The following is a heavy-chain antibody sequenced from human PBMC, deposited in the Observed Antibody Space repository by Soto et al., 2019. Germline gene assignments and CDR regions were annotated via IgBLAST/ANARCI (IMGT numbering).Heavy chain of an antibody. Sequence: QVQLQESGPGLVKPSETLSLTCTVSGGSISPYYWSWIRQPPGQRLEWIAYIYYSGSTSYNPSLKSRLTISVATSKNQFSVRLSSVTAADTAMYYCARLSSAWQDNWFDPWGQGTLVTVSS. CDR3: ARLSSAWQDNWFDP. J-gene: IGHJ5*02. V-gene: IGHV4-59*01. CDR1: GGSISPYY. CDR2: IYYSGST. D-gene: IGHD6-19*01.